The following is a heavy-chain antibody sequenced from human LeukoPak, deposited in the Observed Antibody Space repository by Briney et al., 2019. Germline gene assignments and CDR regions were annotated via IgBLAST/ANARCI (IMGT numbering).Heavy chain of an antibody. CDR3: ASTLPQRFTFGELFDF. J-gene: IGHJ4*02. V-gene: IGHV3-23*01. CDR2: ISGSGGST. D-gene: IGHD3-10*01. Sequence: GGSLRLSCAASGFTFSSYAMSWVRQAPGKGLEWVSAISGSGGSTYYADSVKGRFTISRDNSKNTLYLQMNSLRAEDTAVYYCASTLPQRFTFGELFDFWGQGTLVSVSS. CDR1: GFTFSSYA.